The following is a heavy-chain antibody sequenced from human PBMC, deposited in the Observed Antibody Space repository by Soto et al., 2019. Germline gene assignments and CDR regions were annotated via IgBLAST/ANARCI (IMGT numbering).Heavy chain of an antibody. J-gene: IGHJ6*02. D-gene: IGHD3-10*01. Sequence: ASVKVSCKASGYTFTSYGISWVRQAPGQGLEWMGWISAYNGNTNHAQKLQGRVTMTTDTSTSTAYMELRSLRSDDTAVYYCARDLAMVRGVITKPYYYYYGMDVWGQGTTVTVSS. CDR1: GYTFTSYG. V-gene: IGHV1-18*01. CDR2: ISAYNGNT. CDR3: ARDLAMVRGVITKPYYYYYGMDV.